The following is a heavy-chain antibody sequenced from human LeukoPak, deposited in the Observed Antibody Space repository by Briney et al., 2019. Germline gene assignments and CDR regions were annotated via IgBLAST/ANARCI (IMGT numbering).Heavy chain of an antibody. CDR1: GFTFISYD. D-gene: IGHD3-10*01. J-gene: IGHJ3*02. V-gene: IGHV3-13*04. CDR3: ARRRYGLGSYSDAYI. CDR2: IDTAGGT. Sequence: GGSLRLSCAASGFTFISYDMHWVRQPTGKGLEWVSGIDTAGGTYYAGSVKGRFTISRENAKNSLSLQMNSLRADDTAVYYCARRRYGLGSYSDAYIWGQGTMVTVSS.